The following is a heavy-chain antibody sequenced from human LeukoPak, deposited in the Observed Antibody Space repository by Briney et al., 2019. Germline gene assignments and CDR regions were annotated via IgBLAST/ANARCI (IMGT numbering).Heavy chain of an antibody. CDR1: GYTFISYY. CDR2: INPSDGST. CDR3: ARDLDYYGSGYGAFDI. V-gene: IGHV1-46*01. D-gene: IGHD3-10*01. J-gene: IGHJ3*02. Sequence: ASVKVSCKASGYTFISYYMHWVRQAPGQGLEWMGIINPSDGSTSYAQKFQGRVTMTRDTSTSTVYMELSSLRSEDTAVYYCARDLDYYGSGYGAFDIWGQGTMVTVSS.